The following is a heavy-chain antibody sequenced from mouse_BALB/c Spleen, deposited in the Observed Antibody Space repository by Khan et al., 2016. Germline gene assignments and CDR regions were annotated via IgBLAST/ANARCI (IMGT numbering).Heavy chain of an antibody. V-gene: IGHV1-4*02. J-gene: IGHJ4*01. CDR2: INPSSEYT. CDR1: GYTFTRYT. D-gene: IGHD2-3*01. Sequence: QVQLKQSAAELSRPGASVKMSCKASGYTFTRYTIQWVKQRPGQGLEWIGYINPSSEYTEYNQKFKDKTTLTADKSSNTVYMQLSSLTSEDSAVYYCARSGDGYYRAMDYWGQGTSVTVSS. CDR3: ARSGDGYYRAMDY.